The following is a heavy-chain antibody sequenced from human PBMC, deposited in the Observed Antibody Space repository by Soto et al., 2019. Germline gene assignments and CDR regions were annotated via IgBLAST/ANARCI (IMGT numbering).Heavy chain of an antibody. V-gene: IGHV3-7*01. D-gene: IGHD2-2*01. CDR2: IKQDGSEK. Sequence: EVQLVESGGGLVQPGGSLRLSCAASGFTFSSYWMSWVRQAPGKGLEWVANIKQDGSEKYYVDSVKGRFTISRDNAKNSLYLQMNSLRAEDTAVYYCARDLEGDIVVVPAANFDYWGQGTLVTVSS. CDR3: ARDLEGDIVVVPAANFDY. CDR1: GFTFSSYW. J-gene: IGHJ4*02.